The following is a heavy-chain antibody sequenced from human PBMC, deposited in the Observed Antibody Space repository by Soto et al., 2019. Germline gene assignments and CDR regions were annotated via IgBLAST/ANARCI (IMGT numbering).Heavy chain of an antibody. CDR1: GFTFSSYA. D-gene: IGHD2-2*01. Sequence: QVQLVESGGGVVQPGRSLRLSCAASGFTFSSYAMHWVRQAPGKGLEWVAVISYDGSNKYYADSVKGRFTISRDNSKNTLYLQMASLRAEDTAVYYCARARRYVPSVVSAAIPADDWGQGPLVTVSS. CDR3: ARARRYVPSVVSAAIPADD. J-gene: IGHJ4*02. CDR2: ISYDGSNK. V-gene: IGHV3-30-3*01.